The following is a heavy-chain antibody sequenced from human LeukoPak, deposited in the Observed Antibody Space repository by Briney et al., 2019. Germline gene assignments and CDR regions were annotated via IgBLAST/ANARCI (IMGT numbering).Heavy chain of an antibody. V-gene: IGHV1-69*13. D-gene: IGHD2-15*01. CDR1: GGTFSSYA. CDR3: ARLGYCSGGSCIGGAFDI. J-gene: IGHJ3*02. Sequence: SVKVSCKASGGTFSSYAISWVRQAPGQGLEWMGGIIPIFGTANYAQKFQGRVTITADESTSTAYMELSSLRSEDTAVYYCARLGYCSGGSCIGGAFDIWGQGIMVTVSS. CDR2: IIPIFGTA.